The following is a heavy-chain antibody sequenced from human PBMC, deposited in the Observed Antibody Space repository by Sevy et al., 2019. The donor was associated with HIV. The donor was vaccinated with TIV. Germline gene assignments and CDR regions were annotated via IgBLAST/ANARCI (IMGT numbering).Heavy chain of an antibody. Sequence: SETLSLTCTVSADSINSYYYSWIRQPPGGGLEWIGFMSYSAFTNSNPSLKSRVTLSIDTSKNQISLKRTSVTPADTAIYFCASDQGASYFDHWGQGTLVTVSS. CDR3: ASDQGASYFDH. V-gene: IGHV4-59*13. J-gene: IGHJ4*02. CDR2: MSYSAFT. CDR1: ADSINSYY.